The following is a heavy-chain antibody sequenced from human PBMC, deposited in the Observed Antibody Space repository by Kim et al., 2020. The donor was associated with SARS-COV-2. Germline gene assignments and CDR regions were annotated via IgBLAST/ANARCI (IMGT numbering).Heavy chain of an antibody. Sequence: KGRFTISRDNSKKPLYLQMNSLRAEDTAVYYCAREYEPIAAAGRSYYGMDVWGQGTTVTVSS. V-gene: IGHV3-30*07. CDR3: AREYEPIAAAGRSYYGMDV. D-gene: IGHD6-13*01. J-gene: IGHJ6*02.